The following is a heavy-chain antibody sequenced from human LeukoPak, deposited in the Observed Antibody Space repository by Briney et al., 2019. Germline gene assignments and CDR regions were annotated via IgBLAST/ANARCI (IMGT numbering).Heavy chain of an antibody. CDR2: IYHSGST. J-gene: IGHJ5*02. Sequence: SETLSLTCTVSGYSISSGYYWGWIRQPPGKGLEWIASIYHSGSTYCNPSLKSRVNISVDTSKNHFSLKLNFVTAADTAVYLCARAFNWNYWFDPWGQGTLVTVSS. CDR3: ARAFNWNYWFDP. CDR1: GYSISSGYY. V-gene: IGHV4-38-2*02. D-gene: IGHD1-1*01.